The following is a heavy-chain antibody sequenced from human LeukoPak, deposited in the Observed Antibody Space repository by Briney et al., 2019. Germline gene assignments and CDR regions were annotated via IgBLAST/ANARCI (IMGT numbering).Heavy chain of an antibody. CDR1: GFTFSGYA. V-gene: IGHV3-30-3*01. J-gene: IGHJ6*02. Sequence: GGSLRLSCAASGFTFSGYAMHWVRQAPGKGLEWVAVISYDGSNKYYADSVKGRFTISRDNSKNTLYLQMNSLRAEDTAVYYCARDPAYYDSSGYSHYYGMDVWGQGTTVTVSS. CDR3: ARDPAYYDSSGYSHYYGMDV. CDR2: ISYDGSNK. D-gene: IGHD3-22*01.